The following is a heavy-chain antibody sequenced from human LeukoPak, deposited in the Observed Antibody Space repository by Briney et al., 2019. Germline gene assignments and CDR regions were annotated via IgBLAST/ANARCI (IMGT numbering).Heavy chain of an antibody. Sequence: SETLSLACAVYGGSFSGYYWSWIRQPPGKGLEWIGEINHSGSTNYNPSLKSRVTISVDTSKNQFSLKLSSVTAADTAVYYCARGSPLPMARGAIGSDYWGQGTLVTVSS. CDR1: GGSFSGYY. J-gene: IGHJ4*02. V-gene: IGHV4-34*01. CDR2: INHSGST. CDR3: ARGSPLPMARGAIGSDY. D-gene: IGHD3-10*01.